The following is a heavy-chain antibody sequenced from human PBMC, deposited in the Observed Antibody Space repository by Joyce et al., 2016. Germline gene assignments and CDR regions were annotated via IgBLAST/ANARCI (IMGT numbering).Heavy chain of an antibody. Sequence: QLVESGGGLVKPGGSLRLACVASGFNLRDYYMAGVRQAPGTGLEWVSSMSPSSAYIFYADSIRGRFTISRDNAKNSLFLQMNSLRAEDTGVYYCATDLVRTSGRPFDTWGQGTLVTVSS. V-gene: IGHV3-21*02. D-gene: IGHD6-25*01. CDR3: ATDLVRTSGRPFDT. CDR1: GFNLRDYY. CDR2: MSPSSAYI. J-gene: IGHJ4*02.